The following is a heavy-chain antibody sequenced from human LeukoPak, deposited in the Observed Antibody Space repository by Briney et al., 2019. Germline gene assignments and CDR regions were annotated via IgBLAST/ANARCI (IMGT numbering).Heavy chain of an antibody. CDR1: GFTFSSYA. Sequence: GGSLRLSCAAPGFTFSSYAMSWVRQAPGKGLEWVSAISGSGGSTYYADSVKGRFTISRDNSKNTLYLQMNSLRAEDTAVYYCASRETYYDFWSGSDYWGRGTLVTVSS. J-gene: IGHJ4*02. V-gene: IGHV3-23*01. CDR2: ISGSGGST. CDR3: ASRETYYDFWSGSDY. D-gene: IGHD3-3*01.